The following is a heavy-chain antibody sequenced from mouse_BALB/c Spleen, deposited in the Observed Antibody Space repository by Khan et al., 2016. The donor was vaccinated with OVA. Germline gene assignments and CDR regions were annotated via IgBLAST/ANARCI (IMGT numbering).Heavy chain of an antibody. D-gene: IGHD2-1*01. CDR2: ISSGSTYT. CDR3: TRDGNYAHWYFDV. V-gene: IGHV5-6-4*01. J-gene: IGHJ1*01. Sequence: EVQLLETGGGLVNPGGSLKLSCAASGFSFSSYTMSWVRQTPEKRLEWVATISSGSTYTYYPDSVKGRFTISRDNAKNTLYLQMSSLRPEDTAMYYCTRDGNYAHWYFDVWGAGTTVTVSS. CDR1: GFSFSSYT.